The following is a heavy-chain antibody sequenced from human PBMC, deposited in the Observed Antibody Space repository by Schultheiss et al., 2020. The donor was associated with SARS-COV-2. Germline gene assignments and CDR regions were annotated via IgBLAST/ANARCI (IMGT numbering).Heavy chain of an antibody. CDR1: GYSISSGYY. CDR2: IYYSGST. Sequence: SETLSLTCAVSGYSISSGYYWSWIRQPPGKGLEWIGYIYYSGSTYYNPSLKRLVTISVDTSKNQFSLKLSSVTAADTAVYYCARVIGYSGSFDYWGQGTLVTVSS. V-gene: IGHV4-31*01. D-gene: IGHD1-26*01. CDR3: ARVIGYSGSFDY. J-gene: IGHJ4*02.